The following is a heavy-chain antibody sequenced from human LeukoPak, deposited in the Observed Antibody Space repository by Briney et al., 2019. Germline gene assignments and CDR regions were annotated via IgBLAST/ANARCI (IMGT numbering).Heavy chain of an antibody. Sequence: RRSGPALVKPTQTLILTCTFSGFSLTTRGMCVSWIRQPPGKALEWLARIDWDDDKFYNTSLKTRLTISKDTSKNQVVLTMTNMDPVDTATYYCARTGCYYDSSGYSYWGQGTLVTVSS. V-gene: IGHV2-70*17. J-gene: IGHJ4*02. CDR1: GFSLTTRGMC. CDR3: ARTGCYYDSSGYSY. CDR2: IDWDDDK. D-gene: IGHD3-22*01.